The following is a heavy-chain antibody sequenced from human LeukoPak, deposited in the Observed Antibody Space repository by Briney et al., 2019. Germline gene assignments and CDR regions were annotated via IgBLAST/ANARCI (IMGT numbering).Heavy chain of an antibody. CDR2: ISAYNGNT. CDR1: GYTFTSYG. V-gene: IGHV1-18*01. D-gene: IGHD4-17*01. J-gene: IGHJ5*02. Sequence: ASVKVSCKASGYTFTSYGISWVRQAPGQGLEWMGWISAYNGNTNYAQKFQGRVTMTRDTSTSTVYMELSSLRSEDTAVYYCARDADHGDYGRFVWFDPWGQGTLVTVSS. CDR3: ARDADHGDYGRFVWFDP.